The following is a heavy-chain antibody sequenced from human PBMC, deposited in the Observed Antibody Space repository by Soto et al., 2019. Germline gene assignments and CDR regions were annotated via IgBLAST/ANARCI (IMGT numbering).Heavy chain of an antibody. J-gene: IGHJ4*02. D-gene: IGHD2-21*01. CDR1: GFTFSSYS. CDR2: ISSSSSYI. Sequence: EVQLVESGGGLVKPGGSLRLSCAASGFTFSSYSMNWVRQAPGKGLEWVSSISSSSSYIYYADSVKGRFTISRDNAKNSLYLQMNSLRAEDTAVYYCARGVDGERLLQWWFDYWGQGTLVTVSS. V-gene: IGHV3-21*01. CDR3: ARGVDGERLLQWWFDY.